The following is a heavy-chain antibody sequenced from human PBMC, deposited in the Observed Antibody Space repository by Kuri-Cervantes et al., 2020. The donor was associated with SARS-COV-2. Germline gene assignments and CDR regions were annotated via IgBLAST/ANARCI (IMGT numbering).Heavy chain of an antibody. CDR1: GFTFSSYA. D-gene: IGHD1-26*01. CDR2: IYSGHYTT. V-gene: IGHV3-23*03. Sequence: GGSLRLSCAASGFTFSSYAMTWVRQAPGKGLEWVSVIYSGHYTTYYADSVKGRFTISRDNSKNTLYLQMNSLRAEDTAVYYCARAFLRGGSDYWGQGTLVTVSS. J-gene: IGHJ4*02. CDR3: ARAFLRGGSDY.